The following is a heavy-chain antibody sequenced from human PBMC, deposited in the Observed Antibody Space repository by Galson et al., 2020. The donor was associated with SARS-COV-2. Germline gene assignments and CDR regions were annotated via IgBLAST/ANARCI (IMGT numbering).Heavy chain of an antibody. CDR1: GYTLTELS. CDR3: ATGPGIAAAGNWFDP. CDR2: FDPEDGET. V-gene: IGHV1-24*01. J-gene: IGHJ5*02. Sequence: ASVTVSCKVSGYTLTELSMHWVRQAPGKGLEWMGGFDPEDGETIYAQKFQGRVTMTEDTSTDTAYMELSSLRSEDTAVYYCATGPGIAAAGNWFDPWGQGTLVTVSS. D-gene: IGHD6-13*01.